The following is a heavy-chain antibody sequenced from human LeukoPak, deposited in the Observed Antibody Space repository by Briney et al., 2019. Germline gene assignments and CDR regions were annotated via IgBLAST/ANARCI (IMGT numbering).Heavy chain of an antibody. CDR3: ARKFGGSGYYFDY. J-gene: IGHJ4*02. CDR1: GYTFIDYY. D-gene: IGHD2-15*01. Sequence: ASVKVSCKASGYTFIDYYIQWVRQAPGLGLEWMGTINPRGGSRRHAQRFQGRVTMTRDTSTSTLYMELSSLTSEDTAVYYCARKFGGSGYYFDYWGQGTLVTVSS. CDR2: INPRGGSR. V-gene: IGHV1-46*01.